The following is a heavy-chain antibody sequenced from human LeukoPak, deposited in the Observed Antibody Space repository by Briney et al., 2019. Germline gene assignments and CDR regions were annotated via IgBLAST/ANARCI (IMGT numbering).Heavy chain of an antibody. CDR1: AGSFSGYY. Sequence: SETLSLACAVYAGSFSGYYWSWIRQPPGKGLEWIGEINHSGSTNYNPSLKSRVTISVDTSKNQFSLKLSSVTAADTAVYYCTSFGPFDYWGQGTLVTVSS. CDR3: TSFGPFDY. V-gene: IGHV4-34*01. CDR2: INHSGST. D-gene: IGHD3-16*01. J-gene: IGHJ4*02.